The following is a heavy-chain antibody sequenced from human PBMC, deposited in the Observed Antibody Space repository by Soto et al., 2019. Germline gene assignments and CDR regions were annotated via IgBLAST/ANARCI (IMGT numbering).Heavy chain of an antibody. CDR2: MYHSGST. CDR1: GGSISSGGYS. V-gene: IGHV4-30-2*01. Sequence: PSETLSLTCAVSGGSISSGGYSWSWIRQPPGKGLEWIGYMYHSGSTYYNPSVKSRVTISVDMSSQQFSLKLTSVTAADTATYYCSRGKWADRFANWGQGTLVTVSS. D-gene: IGHD1-26*01. J-gene: IGHJ5*02. CDR3: SRGKWADRFAN.